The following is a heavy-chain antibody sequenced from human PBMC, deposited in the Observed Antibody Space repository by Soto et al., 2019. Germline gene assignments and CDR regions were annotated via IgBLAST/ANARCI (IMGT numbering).Heavy chain of an antibody. CDR3: ARGRTRALDY. V-gene: IGHV1-18*01. CDR2: ISTYNGNP. D-gene: IGHD1-7*01. J-gene: IGHJ4*02. CDR1: GYIFTSQG. Sequence: QIQLVQSGAEVKKPGASVKVSCKASGYIFTSQGISWVRQAPGPGLEWMGWISTYNGNPNYAQKLQGRFTMTTNTSTTTAFLELRSLTSDDTAVYYCARGRTRALDYWGQGTPVIVSS.